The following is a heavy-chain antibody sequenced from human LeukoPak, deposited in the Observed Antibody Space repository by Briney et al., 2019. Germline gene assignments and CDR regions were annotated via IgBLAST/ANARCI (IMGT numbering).Heavy chain of an antibody. CDR2: ISSSGSTI. CDR3: ARGVYGDRYYYYTDV. CDR1: GFTFSSYE. Sequence: GGSLRLSCAASGFTFSSYEMNWVRQAPGKGLEWVSYISSSGSTIYYADSVKGRFTISRDNAKNSLYLQMNSLRAEDTAVYYCARGVYGDRYYYYTDVWGKGTTVTISS. J-gene: IGHJ6*03. D-gene: IGHD4-17*01. V-gene: IGHV3-48*03.